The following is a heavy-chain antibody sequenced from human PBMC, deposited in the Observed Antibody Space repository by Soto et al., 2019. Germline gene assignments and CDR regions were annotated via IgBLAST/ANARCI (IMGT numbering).Heavy chain of an antibody. D-gene: IGHD3-22*01. J-gene: IGHJ4*02. V-gene: IGHV3-30*18. CDR1: GFTFSSYG. CDR2: ISYDGSNK. Sequence: QVQLVESGGGVVQPGRSLRLSCAASGFTFSSYGMHWVRQAPGKGLEWVAVISYDGSNKYYADSVKGRFTISRDNSKNTLYLHMNSRRAEDTAVYYCEKDFGTMIVVVILGYWGQGTLVTVSS. CDR3: EKDFGTMIVVVILGY.